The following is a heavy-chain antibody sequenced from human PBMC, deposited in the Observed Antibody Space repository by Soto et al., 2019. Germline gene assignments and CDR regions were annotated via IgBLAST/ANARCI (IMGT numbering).Heavy chain of an antibody. CDR3: ATRSPAFDF. CDR2: ISTSKGNT. Sequence: QVQLVQSGPEVKKPGASVKVSCKTSGYTFTSYGIAWVQQAPGQGLEWMGWISTSKGNTNYAQKFQGRVTMTTDTSTSTAYMELRSLRSDDTAVYYCATRSPAFDFWGQGTLVTVSS. V-gene: IGHV1-18*01. J-gene: IGHJ4*02. CDR1: GYTFTSYG.